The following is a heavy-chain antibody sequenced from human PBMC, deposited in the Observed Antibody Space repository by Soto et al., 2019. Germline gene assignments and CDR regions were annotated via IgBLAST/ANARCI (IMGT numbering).Heavy chain of an antibody. CDR3: ARDPSSRSLLMWYFDL. J-gene: IGHJ2*01. D-gene: IGHD1-26*01. V-gene: IGHV3-23*01. Sequence: EVQLLESEGGLVQPGGSLRLSCAASGFTFRDYAMSWVRQAPGKGLEWVSMIIYSGGSTYYADSVKGRFTISRDNSKNTLYLQMNDLTAEDTAVYYCARDPSSRSLLMWYFDLWGRGSLVTVSS. CDR1: GFTFRDYA. CDR2: IIYSGGST.